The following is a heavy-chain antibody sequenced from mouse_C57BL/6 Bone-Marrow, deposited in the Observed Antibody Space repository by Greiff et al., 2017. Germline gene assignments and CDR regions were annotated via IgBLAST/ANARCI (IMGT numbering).Heavy chain of an antibody. CDR3: ARHRTGTYFDV. D-gene: IGHD4-1*01. J-gene: IGHJ1*03. CDR1: GFTFSSYG. V-gene: IGHV5-6*02. CDR2: ISSGDSYT. Sequence: DVMLVESGGDLVKPGGSLKLSCAASGFTFSSYGMSWVRQTPDKRLEWVATISSGDSYTYYPDSVKGRFTISRDNAKNTLYLQMSSLKSEDTAMYYCARHRTGTYFDVWGTGTTVTVSS.